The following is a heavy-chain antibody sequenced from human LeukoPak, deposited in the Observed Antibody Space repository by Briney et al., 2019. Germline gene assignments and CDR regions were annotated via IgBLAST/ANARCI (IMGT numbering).Heavy chain of an antibody. Sequence: GGSLRLSCVAPGFTFGKYWMSWVRQAPGKGLEWVANIKLDGSEKNYVDSVKGRFTISRDNTKNSLYLQMNSLRAEDTAVYYCAKDGGLWVSAHWGDSWGRGTLVTVSS. V-gene: IGHV3-7*03. D-gene: IGHD7-27*01. CDR3: AKDGGLWVSAHWGDS. CDR1: GFTFGKYW. J-gene: IGHJ4*02. CDR2: IKLDGSEK.